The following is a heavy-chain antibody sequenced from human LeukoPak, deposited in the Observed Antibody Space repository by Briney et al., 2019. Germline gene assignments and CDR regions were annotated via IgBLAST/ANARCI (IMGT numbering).Heavy chain of an antibody. J-gene: IGHJ4*02. V-gene: IGHV3-7*01. D-gene: IGHD2-8*01. CDR1: GFSFSSFW. CDR2: IKKDGSEK. CDR3: ARRPGPYCTNGVCYTVDY. Sequence: GGSLRLSCATSGFSFSSFWMSWVRQAPGKGLEWVANIKKDGSEKYYVDSVKGRFTISRDNVKNSLYLQMNSLRAEDTAVYYCARRPGPYCTNGVCYTVDYWGQGTLVTVSS.